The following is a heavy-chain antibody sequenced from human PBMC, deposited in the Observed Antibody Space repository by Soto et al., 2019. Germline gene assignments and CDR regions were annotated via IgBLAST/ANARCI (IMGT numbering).Heavy chain of an antibody. V-gene: IGHV3-9*01. CDR3: AKGSNGGWYKDWFDF. CDR2: ISWNSGSI. D-gene: IGHD6-19*01. Sequence: GGSLRLSCVASGFTFDDYAMHWVRQGPGKGLEWVSGISWNSGSIDYAASVKGRFTISRDNAKNSLYLQMNSVRAEDTAFYYCAKGSNGGWYKDWFDFRGQGTLVTVSS. J-gene: IGHJ5*01. CDR1: GFTFDDYA.